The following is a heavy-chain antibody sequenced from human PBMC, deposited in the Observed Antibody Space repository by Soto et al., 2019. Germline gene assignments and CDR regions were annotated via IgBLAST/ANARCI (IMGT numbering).Heavy chain of an antibody. CDR1: GFTFSSYE. V-gene: IGHV3-48*03. Sequence: GSLRLSCAACGFTFSSYEMNWVRHAPGKGLEWVSYISSSGSTIYYADSVKGRFTISRDNAKNSLYLQMNSLRAEDTAVYYCARIVVVPAPTDAFHIWGQRTMVTLSS. CDR2: ISSSGSTI. J-gene: IGHJ3*02. CDR3: ARIVVVPAPTDAFHI. D-gene: IGHD2-2*01.